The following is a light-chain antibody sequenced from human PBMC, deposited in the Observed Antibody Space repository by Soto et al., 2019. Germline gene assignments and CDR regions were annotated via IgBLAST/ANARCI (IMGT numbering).Light chain of an antibody. V-gene: IGKV3-20*01. CDR3: QQYGSSPLH. Sequence: EIVLTQSPGTLSLSPGERSTLSCRASQRVSSSYLAWYQQKRGQAPRLLIYGASSRANGIPDRFSGSKSGTDFNLKISRLEPEDFAVYYCQQYGSSPLHFGGGTKVDIK. CDR1: QRVSSSY. J-gene: IGKJ4*01. CDR2: GAS.